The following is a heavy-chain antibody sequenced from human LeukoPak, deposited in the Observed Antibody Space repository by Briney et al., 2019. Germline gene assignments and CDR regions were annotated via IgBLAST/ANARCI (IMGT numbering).Heavy chain of an antibody. V-gene: IGHV3-23*01. CDR1: GFTFSSYA. Sequence: PGGSLRLSCAASGFTFSSYAMSWVRQAPGKGLEWVSAISYSGGGTYYADSVKGRFTISRDNAKSSLYLQMNSLRAEDTAVYYCARESSTGPNPYDAFDIWGQGTMVTVSS. J-gene: IGHJ3*02. CDR2: ISYSGGGT. CDR3: ARESSTGPNPYDAFDI. D-gene: IGHD2-2*01.